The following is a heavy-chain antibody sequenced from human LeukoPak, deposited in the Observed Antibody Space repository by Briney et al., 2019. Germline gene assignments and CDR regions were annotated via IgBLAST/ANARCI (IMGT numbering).Heavy chain of an antibody. CDR2: IIPILGIA. CDR1: GGTFSSYA. Sequence: SVKVSCKASGGTFSSYAISWVRQAPGQGLEWMGRIIPILGIANYAQKFQGRVPITADKSTSTAYMELSSLRSEDTAVYYCAPLGPPPLYYYYGMDVWGQGTTVTVSS. J-gene: IGHJ6*02. CDR3: APLGPPPLYYYYGMDV. V-gene: IGHV1-69*04.